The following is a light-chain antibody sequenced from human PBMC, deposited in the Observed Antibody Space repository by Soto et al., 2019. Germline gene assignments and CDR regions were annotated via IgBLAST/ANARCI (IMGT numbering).Light chain of an antibody. CDR2: GVS. CDR1: HRASGQS. Sequence: VLTQSPDTLSLSPGERATLSCRASHRASGQSLSWYQQRPDHPPRLLIYGVSMRADGIPDRFSGSGSGSEFTLTINRLEPEDFAVYYCQDFDSPQWTFGQGTKVEN. CDR3: QDFDSPQWT. V-gene: IGKV3-20*01. J-gene: IGKJ1*01.